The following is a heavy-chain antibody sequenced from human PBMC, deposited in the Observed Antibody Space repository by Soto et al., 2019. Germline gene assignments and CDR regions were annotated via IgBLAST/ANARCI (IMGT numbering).Heavy chain of an antibody. CDR2: IYYSGST. CDR1: GGSISSYY. D-gene: IGHD7-27*01. Sequence: SETLSLTCTVSGGSISSYYWSWIRQPPGKGLEWIGYIYYSGSTNYNPSLKSRVTISVDTSKNQFSLKLSSVTAADTAVYYCARDPTPGSLGRSWFDPWGQGTLVTVSS. CDR3: ARDPTPGSLGRSWFDP. V-gene: IGHV4-59*01. J-gene: IGHJ5*02.